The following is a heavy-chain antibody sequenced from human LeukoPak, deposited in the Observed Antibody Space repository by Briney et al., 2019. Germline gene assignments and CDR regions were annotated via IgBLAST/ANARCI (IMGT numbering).Heavy chain of an antibody. J-gene: IGHJ4*02. V-gene: IGHV1-2*02. Sequence: ASVKVSCKASGYTFTGYYMHRVRQAPGQGLEWMGWINPNSGGTNYAQKFQGRVTMTRDTSISTAYMELSRLRSDDTAVYYCARERGLEQWLVPGYWGQGTLVTVSS. CDR3: ARERGLEQWLVPGY. CDR1: GYTFTGYY. CDR2: INPNSGGT. D-gene: IGHD6-19*01.